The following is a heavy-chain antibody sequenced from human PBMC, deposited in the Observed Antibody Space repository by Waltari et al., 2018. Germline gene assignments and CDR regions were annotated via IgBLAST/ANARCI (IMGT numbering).Heavy chain of an antibody. CDR2: IIPIFGTA. V-gene: IGHV1-69*05. CDR3: AGEVESAVAGTRYFDL. D-gene: IGHD6-19*01. Sequence: QVQLVQSGAEVKKPGSSVKVSCKASGGTFSSYAISWVRQAPGQGLEWMGGIIPIFGTANYAQKFQGRVTITTDESTSTAYMELSSLRSEDTAVYYCAGEVESAVAGTRYFDLWGRGTLVTVSS. J-gene: IGHJ2*01. CDR1: GGTFSSYA.